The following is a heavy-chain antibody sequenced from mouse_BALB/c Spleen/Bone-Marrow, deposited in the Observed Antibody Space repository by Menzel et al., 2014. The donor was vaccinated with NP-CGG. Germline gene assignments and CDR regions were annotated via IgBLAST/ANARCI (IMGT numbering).Heavy chain of an antibody. CDR2: ISDGGGHT. CDR3: ARDGDYRYAWFSY. CDR1: GFIFSDHY. V-gene: IGHV5-4*02. J-gene: IGHJ3*01. Sequence: DVHLVESGGRLVKPGGSLKLSCAASGFIFSDHYMYWVRQTPEKRLEWVATISDGGGHTYYSDSVKGRFTISRVNAKNNLYLQMSSLESEDTAMYHCARDGDYRYAWFSYWGQGTPVTVSA. D-gene: IGHD2-14*01.